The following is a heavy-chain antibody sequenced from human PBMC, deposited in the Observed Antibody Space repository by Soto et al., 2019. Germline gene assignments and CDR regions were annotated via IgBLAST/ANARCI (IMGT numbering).Heavy chain of an antibody. Sequence: GGSLRLSCAASGFTFSSYAMSWVRQAPGKGLEWVSAISGSGGSTYYADSVKGRFTISRDSSKNTLYLQMNSLRAEDTAVYYCATGHYDSGSWSMDVWGKGTTVTVSS. CDR3: ATGHYDSGSWSMDV. CDR1: GFTFSSYA. D-gene: IGHD3-10*01. V-gene: IGHV3-23*01. J-gene: IGHJ6*03. CDR2: ISGSGGST.